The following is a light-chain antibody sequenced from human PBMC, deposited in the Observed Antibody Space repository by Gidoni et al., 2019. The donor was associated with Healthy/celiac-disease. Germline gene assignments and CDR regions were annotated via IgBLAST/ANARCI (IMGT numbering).Light chain of an antibody. J-gene: IGKJ5*01. V-gene: IGKV3-11*01. Sequence: EMSLTKSPATLSLSPRERATLTCRASQSVSSYVAWYQQKPGQAPRLLIYDASNRATGIPARFSGSVSGTDFTLTISSLEPEDFAVYYCQQRSNWPPITFGQGTRLEIK. CDR2: DAS. CDR1: QSVSSY. CDR3: QQRSNWPPIT.